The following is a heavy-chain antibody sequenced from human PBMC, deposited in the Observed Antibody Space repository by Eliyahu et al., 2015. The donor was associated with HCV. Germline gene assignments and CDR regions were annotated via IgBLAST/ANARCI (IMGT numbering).Heavy chain of an antibody. Sequence: QVQLVESGGGVVQPGXSLRLSCAASXFXFSNFPIXWVRQPPGKGLEWVAVITYSGSNKYYADSVKGRFFMSRDNSQNTLFLQVNNLTTADTAVYFCVRDGRVRSAAGIMDVWGQGTTVTVSS. CDR1: XFXFSNFP. CDR2: ITYSGSNK. CDR3: VRDGRVRSAAGIMDV. D-gene: IGHD6-13*01. V-gene: IGHV3-30*04. J-gene: IGHJ6*02.